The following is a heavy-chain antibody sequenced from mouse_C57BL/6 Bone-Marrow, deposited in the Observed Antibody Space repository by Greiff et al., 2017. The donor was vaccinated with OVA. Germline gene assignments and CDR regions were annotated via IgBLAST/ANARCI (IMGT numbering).Heavy chain of an antibody. CDR2: ISGGGGNT. D-gene: IGHD2-4*01. Sequence: DVKLVESGGGLVKPGGSLKLSCAASGFTFSSYTMSWVRQTPEKRLEWVATISGGGGNTYYPDSVKGRFTISRDNAKNTLYLQMSSLRSEDTALYYCARHENYDYDWYFDVWGTGTTVTVSS. J-gene: IGHJ1*03. V-gene: IGHV5-9*01. CDR1: GFTFSSYT. CDR3: ARHENYDYDWYFDV.